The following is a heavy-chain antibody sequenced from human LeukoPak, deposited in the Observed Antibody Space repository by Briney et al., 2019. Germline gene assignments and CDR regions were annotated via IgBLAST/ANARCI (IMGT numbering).Heavy chain of an antibody. D-gene: IGHD1-26*01. CDR3: AYSGSYPGDFDY. CDR1: GYTFTGYY. CDR2: IIPIFGTA. J-gene: IGHJ4*02. V-gene: IGHV1-69*13. Sequence: GASVKVSCKASGYTFTGYYMHWVRQAPGQGLEWMGGIIPIFGTANYAQKFQGRVTITADESTSTAYMELSSLRSEDTAVYYCAYSGSYPGDFDYWGQGTLVTVSS.